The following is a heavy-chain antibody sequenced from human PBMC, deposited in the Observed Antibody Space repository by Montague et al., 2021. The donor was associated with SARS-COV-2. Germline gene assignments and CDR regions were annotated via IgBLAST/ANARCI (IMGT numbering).Heavy chain of an antibody. CDR2: IHYSGST. J-gene: IGHJ4*02. D-gene: IGHD3-22*01. Sequence: SETLSLTCTVSGGSISSYYWSWIRQPPGKGLEWIGYIHYSGSTNYNPSLKSRVTISVDTSKNQFSLKLSSVTAADTAVYYCARVGVITTWFYFDFWGQGTLVTVSS. CDR1: GGSISSYY. V-gene: IGHV4-59*12. CDR3: ARVGVITTWFYFDF.